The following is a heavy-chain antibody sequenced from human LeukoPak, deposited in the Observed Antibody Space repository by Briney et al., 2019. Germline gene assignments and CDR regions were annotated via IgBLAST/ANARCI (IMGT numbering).Heavy chain of an antibody. J-gene: IGHJ3*02. CDR3: SKVRDEDVYAFDI. CDR2: IKQDGSEK. V-gene: IGHV3-7*01. D-gene: IGHD2-15*01. CDR1: GFTFNSYW. Sequence: GGSLRLSCVASGFTFNSYWMSWVRQAPGKGLEWVTNIKQDGSEKKYVDSVKGRFTISRDNAKNSLFLQMNSLRSEDTAVYYFSKVRDEDVYAFDIWGQGTLVTVSS.